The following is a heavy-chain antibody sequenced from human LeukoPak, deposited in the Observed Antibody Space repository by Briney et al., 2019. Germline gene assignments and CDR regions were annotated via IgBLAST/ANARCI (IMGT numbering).Heavy chain of an antibody. J-gene: IGHJ4*02. Sequence: SETLSLTCTVSGGSISSYYWSWIRQPAGKGLEWIGRIYTSGSTNYNPSLTSRVTMSVDTSKNQFSLKLTSVTAADTAVYYCARGGFWSTRGNYFGYWGQGTLVTVSS. V-gene: IGHV4-4*07. CDR2: IYTSGST. D-gene: IGHD3-3*01. CDR1: GGSISSYY. CDR3: ARGGFWSTRGNYFGY.